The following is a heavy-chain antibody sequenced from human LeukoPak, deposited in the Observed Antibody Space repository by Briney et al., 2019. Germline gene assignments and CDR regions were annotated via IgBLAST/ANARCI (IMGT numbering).Heavy chain of an antibody. CDR2: ISAYYGTT. CDR3: ARGRELVVDAFDI. V-gene: IGHV1-18*01. J-gene: IGHJ3*02. CDR1: GNSFISFA. Sequence: SGNSFISFAISWVRQAPGQGLEWMGWISAYYGTTNYAQKLGQSHHDHRHIHEHSLELRSLRSDDTAVYYCARGRELVVDAFDIWGQGTMVTVSS. D-gene: IGHD1-26*01.